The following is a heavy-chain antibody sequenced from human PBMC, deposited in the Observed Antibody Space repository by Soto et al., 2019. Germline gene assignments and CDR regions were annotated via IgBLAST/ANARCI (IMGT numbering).Heavy chain of an antibody. D-gene: IGHD2-21*01. V-gene: IGHV4-31*03. CDR2: IYYSGST. J-gene: IGHJ4*02. CDR1: GGSISSGGYY. Sequence: SETLSLTCTVSGGSISSGGYYWSWIRQHPGKGLEWIGYIYYSGSTYYNPSLKSRVTISADKSINTAYLQWSSLKASDSAMYYCARLQDGGAVIGHYWGQGTLVTVSS. CDR3: ARLQDGGAVIGHY.